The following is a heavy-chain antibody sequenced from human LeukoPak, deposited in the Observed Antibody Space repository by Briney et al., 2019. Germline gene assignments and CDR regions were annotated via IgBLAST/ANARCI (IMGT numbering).Heavy chain of an antibody. J-gene: IGHJ4*02. CDR2: ISSSSSYI. D-gene: IGHD4-11*01. V-gene: IGHV3-21*01. Sequence: GGSLRLSCAASGFTFSSYSMNWVRQAPGKGLEWVSSISSSSSYIYYADSVKGRFTISRDNAKNSLYLQMNSLRAEDTAVYYCARGTPTTRDFDYWGQGTLVNVSS. CDR3: ARGTPTTRDFDY. CDR1: GFTFSSYS.